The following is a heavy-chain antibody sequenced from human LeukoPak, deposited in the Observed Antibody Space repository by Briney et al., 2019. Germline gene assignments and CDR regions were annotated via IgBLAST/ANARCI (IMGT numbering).Heavy chain of an antibody. CDR1: GYSFTSYW. J-gene: IGHJ6*03. CDR2: IYPGDSDT. CDR3: ATIAAAGRHYYYMDV. D-gene: IGHD6-13*01. V-gene: IGHV5-51*01. Sequence: GESLKISCKGSGYSFTSYWIGWVRQMPGKGLEWMGIIYPGDSDTRYSPSFQGQVTISADKSISTAYLQWSSLKASDTAMYYCATIAAAGRHYYYMDVRGKGTTVTVSS.